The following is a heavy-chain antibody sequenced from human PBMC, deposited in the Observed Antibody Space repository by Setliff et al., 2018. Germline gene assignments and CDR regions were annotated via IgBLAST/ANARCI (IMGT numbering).Heavy chain of an antibody. CDR3: ARASRFGTIRYRGDYYMDV. CDR1: GYTFTTYA. J-gene: IGHJ6*03. V-gene: IGHV7-4-1*02. Sequence: GASVKVSCKASGYTFTTYAISWMRQAPGQGLEYMGWINTNTGYPSYAQGFTGRFVFSLDTSVSTAYLQISSLKAEDTAVYYCARASRFGTIRYRGDYYMDVWGKGTTVTVSS. CDR2: INTNTGYP. D-gene: IGHD3-10*01.